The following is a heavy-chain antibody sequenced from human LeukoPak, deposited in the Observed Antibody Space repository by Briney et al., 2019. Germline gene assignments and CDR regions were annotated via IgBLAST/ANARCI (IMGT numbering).Heavy chain of an antibody. D-gene: IGHD3-3*01. CDR3: ARDQYDTWSRRGNFDS. V-gene: IGHV3-7*03. J-gene: IGHJ4*02. CDR1: GFTFSSYW. Sequence: GGSLRLSCAASGFTFSSYWMSWVRQAPGKGLEWVANIKLDGSEKNYVDSVKGRFTISRDNTKNSLYLQINSLRAEDTAVFYCARDQYDTWSRRGNFDSWGQGTLVIVSS. CDR2: IKLDGSEK.